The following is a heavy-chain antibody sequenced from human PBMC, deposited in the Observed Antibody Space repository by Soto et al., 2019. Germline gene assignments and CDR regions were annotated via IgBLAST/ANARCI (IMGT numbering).Heavy chain of an antibody. CDR3: AKVPTGTVDY. D-gene: IGHD1-1*01. J-gene: IGHJ4*02. CDR2: ISVSGGST. Sequence: GGSLRLSCAASGFTFSSYAMSWVRQAPGRGLEWVSAISVSGGSTHYADSVKGRFTISRDNSKNTLYLQMNSLRAEDTAVYYCAKVPTGTVDYCGQGTLVTVYS. CDR1: GFTFSSYA. V-gene: IGHV3-23*01.